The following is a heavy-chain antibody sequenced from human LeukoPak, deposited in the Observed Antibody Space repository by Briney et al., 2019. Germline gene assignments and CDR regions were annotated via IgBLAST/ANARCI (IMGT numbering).Heavy chain of an antibody. CDR2: IGAYNGNT. CDR1: GYTFTTNG. D-gene: IGHD6-13*01. V-gene: IGHV1-18*01. CDR3: ARAGFSSSWPFLGWFDP. J-gene: IGHJ5*02. Sequence: ASVKVSCKASGYTFTTNGISWVRQATGQGLEWMGWIGAYNGNTNYAQNLQGRVTMTTDTSTGTAYMELRSLRSDDTALYYCARAGFSSSWPFLGWFDPWGQGTLVTVSS.